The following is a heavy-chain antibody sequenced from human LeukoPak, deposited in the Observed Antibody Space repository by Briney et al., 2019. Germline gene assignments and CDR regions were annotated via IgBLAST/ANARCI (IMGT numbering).Heavy chain of an antibody. CDR1: GGSFSGYY. V-gene: IGHV4-34*01. CDR2: KNHIETT. D-gene: IGHD4-17*01. CDR3: ARLTVTTTYSYYMDV. Sequence: SETLSLTCAVYGGSFSGYYWSWIRQPPGKGLERSGEKNHIETTNYNPSLKSRVTISVDMSKNQVSLNLTSVTAADTAVYYCARLTVTTTYSYYMDVWGEGTTVTVSS. J-gene: IGHJ6*03.